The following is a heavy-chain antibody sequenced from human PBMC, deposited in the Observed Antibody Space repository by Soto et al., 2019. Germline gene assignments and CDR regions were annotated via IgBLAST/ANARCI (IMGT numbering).Heavy chain of an antibody. J-gene: IGHJ4*02. Sequence: PSETLSLTCTVSGGAVSSGSYYWSWIRQPPGKGLEWIGYIYYSGSTNYNPSLKSRVTISVDTSKNQFSLKLSSVTAADTAVYYCARTIWFGELSTIQEDYWGQGTLVTVSS. D-gene: IGHD3-10*01. CDR1: GGAVSSGSYY. CDR2: IYYSGST. CDR3: ARTIWFGELSTIQEDY. V-gene: IGHV4-61*01.